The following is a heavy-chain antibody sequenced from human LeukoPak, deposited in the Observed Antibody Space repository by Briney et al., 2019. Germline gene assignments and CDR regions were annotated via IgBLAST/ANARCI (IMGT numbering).Heavy chain of an antibody. V-gene: IGHV1-8*03. CDR2: MNPNSGNT. Sequence: ASVKVSCKASGYTFTSYDINWVRQATGQGLEWMGWMNPNSGNTGYAQKFQGRVTITRNTSISTAYMELRSLRSDDTAVYYCARTPERERLWFGERQLHQDHYHYMDVWGKGTTVTISS. D-gene: IGHD3-10*01. CDR1: GYTFTSYD. J-gene: IGHJ6*03. CDR3: ARTPERERLWFGERQLHQDHYHYMDV.